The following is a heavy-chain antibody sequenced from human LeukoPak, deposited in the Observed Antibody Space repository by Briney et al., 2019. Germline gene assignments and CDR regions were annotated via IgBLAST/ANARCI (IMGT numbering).Heavy chain of an antibody. CDR2: VSDSGVNT. D-gene: IGHD3-3*01. V-gene: IGHV3-23*01. J-gene: IGHJ3*01. CDR1: GFSFSGYA. Sequence: GGSLRLSCAASGFSFSGYAMSWVRQAPGKGLDWVSGVSDSGVNTYYADSVKGRFTISRDNSKYTLFLQMNSLGAEDTAIYYCAQGDSYYDFLLSVWGQGTMVTVSS. CDR3: AQGDSYYDFLLSV.